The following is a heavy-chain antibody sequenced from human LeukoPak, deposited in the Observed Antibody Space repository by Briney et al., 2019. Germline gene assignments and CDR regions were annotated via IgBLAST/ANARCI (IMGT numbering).Heavy chain of an antibody. CDR3: ARESGYYDTSGYSFGY. V-gene: IGHV4-39*02. J-gene: IGHJ4*02. CDR2: IYYTGST. CDR1: GGSISSTSSY. Sequence: SETLSLTCTLSGGSISSTSSYWGWIRQPPGKGLEWIGNIYYTGSTYYNPSLKSRDTISVDTSKNQFSLKLSSVTAADTAVYYCARESGYYDTSGYSFGYWGQGTLVTVSS. D-gene: IGHD3-22*01.